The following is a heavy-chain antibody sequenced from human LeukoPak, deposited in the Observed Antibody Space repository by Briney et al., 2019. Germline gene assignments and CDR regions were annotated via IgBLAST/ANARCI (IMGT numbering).Heavy chain of an antibody. CDR1: GFTFSSYG. CDR2: ISYDGSNK. CDR3: AKDLRSGMDV. J-gene: IGHJ6*02. D-gene: IGHD5/OR15-5a*01. Sequence: PGRSLRLSCAASGFTFSSYGMHWVRQAPGKGLEWVAVISYDGSNKYYADSVKGRFTISRDNSKNTLYLQMNSLRAEDTAVYYCAKDLRSGMDVWGQGTTLTVSS. V-gene: IGHV3-30*18.